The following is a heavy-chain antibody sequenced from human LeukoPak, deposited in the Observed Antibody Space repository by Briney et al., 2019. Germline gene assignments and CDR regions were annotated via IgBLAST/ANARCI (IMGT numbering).Heavy chain of an antibody. J-gene: IGHJ4*02. CDR2: IGRSSTYT. CDR1: GFTFSDNF. Sequence: GGSLRLSCAASGFTFSDNFMSWIRQAPGKGLEWVSYIGRSSTYTNYADSVKGRFTISRDNAKNSLYLQMNSLRAEDTAVYYCARYIAAAGTKYFDTWGQGTLVTVSS. D-gene: IGHD6-13*01. V-gene: IGHV3-11*03. CDR3: ARYIAAAGTKYFDT.